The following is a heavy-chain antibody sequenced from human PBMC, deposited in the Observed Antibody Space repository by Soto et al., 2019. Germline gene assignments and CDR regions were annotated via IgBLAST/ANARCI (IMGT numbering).Heavy chain of an antibody. CDR3: VLIYGGNSEANY. CDR1: GFTFSNYW. D-gene: IGHD4-17*01. J-gene: IGHJ4*02. CDR2: INGDGSST. Sequence: PGGSLRLSCAASGFTFSNYWMHWVRQGPGKGLVWVSRINGDGSSTTYADSLKGRFTISRDNAKNTLYLQMNSLRAEDTAVYYCVLIYGGNSEANYWGQGTQVTVSS. V-gene: IGHV3-74*01.